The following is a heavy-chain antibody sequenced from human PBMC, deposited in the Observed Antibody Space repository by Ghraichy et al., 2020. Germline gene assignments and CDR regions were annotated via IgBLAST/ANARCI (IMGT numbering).Heavy chain of an antibody. CDR3: ARGGVPDAYDI. CDR1: GGSVRGHY. D-gene: IGHD2-8*01. CDR2: INDSGNT. V-gene: IGHV4-34*01. J-gene: IGHJ3*02. Sequence: SQTLSLTCAVYGGSVRGHYWTWLRQPPGKGLQWIGEINDSGNTNYMPSLESRVTISVDTSKNQFSLRLTSLTAADTAVYYCARGGVPDAYDIWGQGTMVTVSS.